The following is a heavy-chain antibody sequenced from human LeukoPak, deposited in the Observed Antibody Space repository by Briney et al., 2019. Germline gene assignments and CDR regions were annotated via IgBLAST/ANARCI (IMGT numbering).Heavy chain of an antibody. CDR2: IRTNTHNYAT. D-gene: IGHD4-17*01. CDR1: GFIFSDST. Sequence: GGSLRLSCAASGFIFSDSTIHWVRQAYGKGLEWLGRIRTNTHNYATAYAASLKGRFTIFRDDSHNMAYLQLNSLKTEVTALYYCSRRGDYDFDYWGQGTLVTVSS. V-gene: IGHV3-73*01. J-gene: IGHJ4*02. CDR3: SRRGDYDFDY.